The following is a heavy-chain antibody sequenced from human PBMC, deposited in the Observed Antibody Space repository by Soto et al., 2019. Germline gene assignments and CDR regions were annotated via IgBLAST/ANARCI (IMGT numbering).Heavy chain of an antibody. D-gene: IGHD6-13*01. CDR3: ASAVGSSSWSQGSYYFDY. J-gene: IGHJ4*02. CDR1: GGTFSSYA. Sequence: ASVKVSCKASGGTFSSYAISWVRQAPGQGLERMGGIIHIFGTANYAQKFQGRVTITADESTSTAYMELSSLRSEDTAVYYCASAVGSSSWSQGSYYFDYWGQGTLVTVSS. CDR2: IIHIFGTA. V-gene: IGHV1-69*13.